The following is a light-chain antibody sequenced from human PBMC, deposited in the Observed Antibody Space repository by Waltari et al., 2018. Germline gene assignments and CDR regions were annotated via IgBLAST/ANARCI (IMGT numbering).Light chain of an antibody. CDR2: NTN. CDR3: SAWDGSLTGMV. V-gene: IGLV1-44*01. CDR1: SSTIGTHA. J-gene: IGLJ3*02. Sequence: QSVLTQPPSASGTPGQRVTFSCSGSSSTIGTHAVNWYQHLPGAAPKLLIYNTNQRPSGVPDRFSGSKSGTSASLAISGLQSEDEAHYYCSAWDGSLTGMVFGGGTKLTVL.